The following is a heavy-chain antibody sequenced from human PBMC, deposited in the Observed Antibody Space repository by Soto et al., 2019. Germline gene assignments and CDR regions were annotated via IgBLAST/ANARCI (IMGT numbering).Heavy chain of an antibody. D-gene: IGHD3-22*01. CDR3: ARPQYYYDSSGYSAFDI. Sequence: GSLELSCAASGFTFSSYGMHGVHQAPGKGLEWVGVISYDGSNKYYADSVKGRFTISRDNSKNTLYLQMNSLRAADTTVYYCARPQYYYDSSGYSAFDIWGQGT. CDR2: ISYDGSNK. V-gene: IGHV3-30*03. J-gene: IGHJ3*02. CDR1: GFTFSSYG.